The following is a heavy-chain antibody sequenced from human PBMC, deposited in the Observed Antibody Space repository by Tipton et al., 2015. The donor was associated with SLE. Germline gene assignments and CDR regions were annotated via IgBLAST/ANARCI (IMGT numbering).Heavy chain of an antibody. CDR1: GGSISSGDYY. Sequence: TLSLTCTVSGGSISSGDYYWSWIRQPPGKGLEWIGEINHSGSTNYNPSLKSRVTISVDTSKNQFSLKLSSVTAADTAVYYCARRKDLGYDYGDYWGQGTLVTVSS. CDR2: INHSGST. D-gene: IGHD4-17*01. J-gene: IGHJ4*02. CDR3: ARRKDLGYDYGDY. V-gene: IGHV4-39*07.